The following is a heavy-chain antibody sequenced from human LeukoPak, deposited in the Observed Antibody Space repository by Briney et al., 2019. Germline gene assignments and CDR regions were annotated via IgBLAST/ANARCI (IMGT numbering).Heavy chain of an antibody. Sequence: GASVKVSCKASGYTFTSYYMHWVRQAPGQGLEWMGWINPNSGGTNYAQKFQGRVTMTRDTSISTAYMELSRLRSDDTAVYYCARDPPNYDSSGFDYWGQGTLVTVSS. D-gene: IGHD3-22*01. J-gene: IGHJ4*02. CDR3: ARDPPNYDSSGFDY. CDR1: GYTFTSYY. CDR2: INPNSGGT. V-gene: IGHV1-2*02.